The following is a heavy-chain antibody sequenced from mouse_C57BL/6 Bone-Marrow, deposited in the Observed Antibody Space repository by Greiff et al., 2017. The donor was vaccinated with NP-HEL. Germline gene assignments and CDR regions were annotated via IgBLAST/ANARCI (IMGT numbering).Heavy chain of an antibody. CDR3: ADYYGRFGAY. CDR1: GYTFTSYW. V-gene: IGHV1-64*01. Sequence: QVHVKQPGAELVKPGASVKLSCKASGYTFTSYWMHWVKQRPGQGLEWIGMIHPNSGSTNYNEKFKSKATLTVDKSSSTAYMQLSSLTSEDSAVYYCADYYGRFGAYWGQGTLVTVSA. CDR2: IHPNSGST. J-gene: IGHJ3*01. D-gene: IGHD1-1*01.